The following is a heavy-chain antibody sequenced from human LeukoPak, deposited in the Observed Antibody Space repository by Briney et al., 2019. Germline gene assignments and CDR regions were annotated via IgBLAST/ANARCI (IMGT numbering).Heavy chain of an antibody. D-gene: IGHD3-10*01. J-gene: IGHJ3*02. CDR2: ISSNGGST. CDR1: GFTFSSYA. V-gene: IGHV3-64*01. Sequence: AGGSLRLSCAASGFTFSSYAMHWVRQAPGKGLEYVSAISSNGGSTYYANSVKGRFTISRDNSKNTLYLQMGSLRAEDMAVYYCARSGPPDAFDIWGQGTMVTVSS. CDR3: ARSGPPDAFDI.